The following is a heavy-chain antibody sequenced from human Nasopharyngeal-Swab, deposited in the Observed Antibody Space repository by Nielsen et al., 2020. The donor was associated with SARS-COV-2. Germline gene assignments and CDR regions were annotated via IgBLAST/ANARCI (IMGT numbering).Heavy chain of an antibody. CDR1: GYTFTSNY. D-gene: IGHD3-16*01. Sequence: ASAKVSCKASGYTFTSNYLHWGRQAPGQGLEWMGIINPSGGSTIYAQKFQGRVTMTGDTSTSTVYMELSSLRPEDTAVYYCAREKDDYVWGTWGQGTLVTVSS. CDR2: INPSGGST. V-gene: IGHV1-46*01. CDR3: AREKDDYVWGT. J-gene: IGHJ4*02.